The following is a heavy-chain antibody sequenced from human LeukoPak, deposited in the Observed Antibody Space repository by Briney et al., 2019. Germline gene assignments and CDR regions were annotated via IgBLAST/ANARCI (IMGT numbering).Heavy chain of an antibody. J-gene: IGHJ3*02. D-gene: IGHD1-26*01. V-gene: IGHV4-4*07. CDR2: IYTSGST. Sequence: SETVSLTCTVSGGSISSYYWSWIRQPAGKGLEWIGRIYTSGSTNYNPSLKSRVTMSVDTSKNQFSLKLSSVTAADTAVYYCARDPYSGSYFGIRAFDIWGQGTMVTVSS. CDR3: ARDPYSGSYFGIRAFDI. CDR1: GGSISSYY.